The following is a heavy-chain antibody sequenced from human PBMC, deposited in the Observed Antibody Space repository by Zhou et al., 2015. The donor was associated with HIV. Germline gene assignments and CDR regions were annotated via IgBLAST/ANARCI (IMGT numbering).Heavy chain of an antibody. Sequence: VQVVESGGGLVKPGGSLRLSCAVSEFTFSDAWMSWVRQTPGKGLEWVSFIRYDGSNKYYADSVNGRFTISRDNSKNTVYLQMNSLRVEDTAVYYCARDEPEAVGRYFDVWGRGTLVTVSS. V-gene: IGHV3-30*02. CDR2: IRYDGSNK. CDR3: ARDEPEAVGRYFDV. J-gene: IGHJ2*01. D-gene: IGHD6-19*01. CDR1: EFTFSDAW.